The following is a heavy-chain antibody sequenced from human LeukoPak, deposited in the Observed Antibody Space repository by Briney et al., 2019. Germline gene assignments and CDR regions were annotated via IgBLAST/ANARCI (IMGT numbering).Heavy chain of an antibody. J-gene: IGHJ1*01. D-gene: IGHD3/OR15-3a*01. CDR1: GFTFSDYY. Sequence: GGSLRLSCAASGFTFSDYYMSWIRQAPGKGLEWVSYISSSGSTIYYADSVKGRFTISRDNAKNSLYLQMNSLRAEDTAVYYCARGASRLFWTRSAEYFQHWGQGTLVTVSS. CDR2: ISSSGSTI. CDR3: ARGASRLFWTRSAEYFQH. V-gene: IGHV3-11*04.